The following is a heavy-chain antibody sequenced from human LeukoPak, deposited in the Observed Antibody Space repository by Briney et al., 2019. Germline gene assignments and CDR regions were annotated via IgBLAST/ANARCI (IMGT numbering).Heavy chain of an antibody. D-gene: IGHD6-19*01. J-gene: IGHJ2*01. CDR3: ARDQHSSGWYPHWYFDL. CDR1: GFTFDDYA. CDR2: INSDGSST. V-gene: IGHV3-74*01. Sequence: GGSLRLSCAASGFTFDDYAMHWVRQAPGKGLVWVSRINSDGSSTSYADSVKGRFTISRDNAKNTLYLQMNSLRAEDTAVYYCARDQHSSGWYPHWYFDLWGRGTLVTVSS.